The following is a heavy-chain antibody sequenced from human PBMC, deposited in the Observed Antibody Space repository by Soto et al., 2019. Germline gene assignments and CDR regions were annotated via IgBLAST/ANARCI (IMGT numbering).Heavy chain of an antibody. V-gene: IGHV3-23*01. J-gene: IGHJ2*01. D-gene: IGHD1-1*01. CDR1: GFTFSTYA. CDR3: AKDGALSRRWYFDL. CDR2: ISERGGST. Sequence: GGSLRLSCAASGFTFSTYAMTWVRQPAGKGLERVSSISERGGSTFYADSVRGRFTISRDNSKDTLYLQMNSLRAEDTAVYFCAKDGALSRRWYFDLWGRGTLVTVSS.